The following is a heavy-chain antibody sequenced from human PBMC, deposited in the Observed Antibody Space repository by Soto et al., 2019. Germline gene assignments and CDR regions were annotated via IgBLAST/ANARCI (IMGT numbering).Heavy chain of an antibody. CDR3: SKFKYSTSVRYLQH. D-gene: IGHD6-6*01. J-gene: IGHJ1*01. Sequence: GESLKISCKGSGYSFTSYWIGWVRQMPGKGLEWMGIIYPGDSDTRYSPSFQGQVTISADKSISTAYLQWTSLKASDTAIYYCSKFKYSTSVRYLQHWGQGTPVTVSS. CDR1: GYSFTSYW. CDR2: IYPGDSDT. V-gene: IGHV5-51*01.